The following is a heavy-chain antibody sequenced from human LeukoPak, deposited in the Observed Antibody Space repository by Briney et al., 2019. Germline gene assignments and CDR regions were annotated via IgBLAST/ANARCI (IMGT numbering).Heavy chain of an antibody. CDR3: ARGGYSYGYEFDY. Sequence: SVKVSCKASGGTFSSYAISWVRQAPGQGLEWMGGIIPIFGTANYAQKFQGRVTITADESTSTAYMELSSLRSEDTAAYYCARGGYSYGYEFDYWGQGTLVTVSS. V-gene: IGHV1-69*13. CDR2: IIPIFGTA. CDR1: GGTFSSYA. J-gene: IGHJ4*02. D-gene: IGHD5-18*01.